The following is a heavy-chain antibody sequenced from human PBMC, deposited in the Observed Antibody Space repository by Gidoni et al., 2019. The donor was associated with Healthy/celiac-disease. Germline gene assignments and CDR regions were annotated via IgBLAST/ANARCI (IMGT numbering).Heavy chain of an antibody. CDR3: ARGQGSTSSIFDY. V-gene: IGHV3-30-3*01. D-gene: IGHD2-2*01. CDR2: ISYDGSNK. CDR1: GFTFSSYA. Sequence: QVQLVESGGGVVQPGRSLRLSCEASGFTFSSYAMHWVRQAPGKGLEWVAVISYDGSNKYYADSVKGRFTISRDNSKNTLYLQMNSLRAEDTAVYYCARGQGSTSSIFDYWGQGTLVTVSS. J-gene: IGHJ4*02.